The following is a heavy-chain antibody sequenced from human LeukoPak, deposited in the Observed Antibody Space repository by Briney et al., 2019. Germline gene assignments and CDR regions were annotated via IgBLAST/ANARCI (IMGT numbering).Heavy chain of an antibody. CDR1: GFSVTNNY. D-gene: IGHD5-24*01. V-gene: IGHV3-53*01. CDR3: ARGDGYIFFDY. J-gene: IGHJ4*02. CDR2: FYVGGAT. Sequence: GGSLPVSCAVSGFSVTNNYMSWVRQAPGKGLEWVSVFYVGGATYYADSVKGRFTISRDNSENTLYLQMKSLRAEDTAVYYCARGDGYIFFDYWGQGTLVTVSP.